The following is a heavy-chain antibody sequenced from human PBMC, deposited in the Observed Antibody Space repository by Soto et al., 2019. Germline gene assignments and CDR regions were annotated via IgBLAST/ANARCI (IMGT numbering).Heavy chain of an antibody. CDR3: AKATSIRFLEWLFFGPGMDV. V-gene: IGHV3-23*01. D-gene: IGHD3-3*01. CDR2: ISVSGGST. CDR1: GFTFSSYA. Sequence: PGGSRRRSCAASGFTFSSYAMSWVGQAPGKGLEWVSAISVSGGSTYYADSVKGRFTISRDSSKNTLYLQMNSLRAEDTAVYYCAKATSIRFLEWLFFGPGMDVWDQGTTVTVSS. J-gene: IGHJ6*02.